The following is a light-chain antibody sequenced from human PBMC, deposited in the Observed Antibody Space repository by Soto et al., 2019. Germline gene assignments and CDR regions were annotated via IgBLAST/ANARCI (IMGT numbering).Light chain of an antibody. J-gene: IGKJ1*01. V-gene: IGKV1-5*03. CDR2: KAS. CDR3: QQYNSYPWT. CDR1: QSISSW. Sequence: DIQMTQSPSTLSASVGDRVTTTCRASQSISSWLAWYQQKPGKAPKLLIYKASSLESGVPSRFSGSGSGTEFTLTISSLQPDDFATYYCQQYNSYPWTFGQGTRVDI.